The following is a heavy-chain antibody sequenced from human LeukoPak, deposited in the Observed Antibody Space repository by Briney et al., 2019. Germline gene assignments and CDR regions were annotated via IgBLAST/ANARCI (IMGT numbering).Heavy chain of an antibody. D-gene: IGHD5-18*01. Sequence: ASVKISCMVSGYTFTDYYMHWVQQAPGKGLEWMGLVDPEDGETIYAEKFQGRVTITADASTDTAYMELSSLRSEDTAVYYCATGVDTAMAHFDYWGQGTLVTVSS. CDR3: ATGVDTAMAHFDY. V-gene: IGHV1-69-2*01. CDR2: VDPEDGET. J-gene: IGHJ4*02. CDR1: GYTFTDYY.